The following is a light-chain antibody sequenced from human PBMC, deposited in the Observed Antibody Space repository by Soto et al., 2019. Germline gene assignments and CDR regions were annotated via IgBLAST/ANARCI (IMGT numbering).Light chain of an antibody. CDR1: SFNIGSNP. Sequence: QSVLTQSPSASGTPGQRVTISCSGSSFNIGSNPVIWYQQLPGTAPKLLINSSNQRPSGVPDRFSGSKSGTSASLAISGLQSEDEAAYYCAAWEDSLFGPVFGGGTKVTVL. CDR3: AAWEDSLFGPV. V-gene: IGLV1-44*01. J-gene: IGLJ2*01. CDR2: SSN.